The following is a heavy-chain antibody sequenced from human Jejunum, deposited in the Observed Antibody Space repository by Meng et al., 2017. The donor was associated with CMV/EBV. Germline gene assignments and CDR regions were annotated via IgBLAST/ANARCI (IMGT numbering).Heavy chain of an antibody. CDR1: GFTFSTYW. V-gene: IGHV3-74*01. CDR3: ARGGLELVDY. J-gene: IGHJ4*02. CDR2: INPDGRIT. D-gene: IGHD1-1*01. Sequence: SCAASGFTFSTYWMHWVRQAPGKGLVWVSRINPDGRITNYADSVKGRFTISRDNAKNTLYLQMNSLRGEDTAVYYCARGGLELVDYWGQGTLVTVSS.